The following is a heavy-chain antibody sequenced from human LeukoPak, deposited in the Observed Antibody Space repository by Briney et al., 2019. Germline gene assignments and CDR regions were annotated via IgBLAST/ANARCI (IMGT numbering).Heavy chain of an antibody. D-gene: IGHD1-26*01. Sequence: ASVKVSCKASGYTFTSSYMHWVRQAPGQGLERMGIINPSGGSTSYAQKFQGRVTMTRDTSTSTVYMELSSLRSEDTAVYYCARPYSGNSGGPAWFDPWGQGTLVTVSS. CDR2: INPSGGST. V-gene: IGHV1-46*01. CDR3: ARPYSGNSGGPAWFDP. CDR1: GYTFTSSY. J-gene: IGHJ5*02.